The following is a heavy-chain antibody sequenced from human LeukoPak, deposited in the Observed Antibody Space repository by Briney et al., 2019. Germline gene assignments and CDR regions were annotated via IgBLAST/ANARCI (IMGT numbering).Heavy chain of an antibody. Sequence: GGSLRLSCAASGFTFTSYWMSWVRQAPGKELEWVASIKQGGSEKYYVDSVKGRFTISRDNAKNSLNLQMNSLRAEDTAVYYCARHPNYYDSSGYYKGFDCWGQGTLVTVSS. V-gene: IGHV3-7*03. CDR3: ARHPNYYDSSGYYKGFDC. CDR1: GFTFTSYW. CDR2: IKQGGSEK. D-gene: IGHD3-22*01. J-gene: IGHJ4*02.